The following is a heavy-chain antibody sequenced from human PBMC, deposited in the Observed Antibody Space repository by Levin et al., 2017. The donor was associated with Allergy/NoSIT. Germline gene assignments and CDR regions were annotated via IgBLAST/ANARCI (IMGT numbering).Heavy chain of an antibody. CDR1: GFTVSSTS. CDR3: ARHSSGWSYYFDY. J-gene: IGHJ4*02. Sequence: GESLKISCAASGFTVSSTSMSWVRQAPGKGLEWVSVIYSGGRTDYSDSVKGRFNISGDNSKNMLHLQMNGLRVEDTAVYFCARHSSGWSYYFDYWGQGILVTVSS. CDR2: IYSGGRT. V-gene: IGHV3-66*04. D-gene: IGHD6-19*01.